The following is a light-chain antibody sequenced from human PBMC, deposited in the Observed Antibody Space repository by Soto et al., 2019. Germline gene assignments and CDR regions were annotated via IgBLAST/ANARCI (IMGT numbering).Light chain of an antibody. CDR2: NNN. CDR1: SSNIGSNA. CDR3: AAWDDSLNGRYV. Sequence: QSVLTQPPSASGTPGQRVIISCSGSSSNIGSNAVNWYQQLPGTAPKLLIYNNNQRPSGVPDRFSGSKSGTSASLAISGPQSEDEADYYCAAWDDSLNGRYVFGTGTKVTVL. V-gene: IGLV1-44*01. J-gene: IGLJ1*01.